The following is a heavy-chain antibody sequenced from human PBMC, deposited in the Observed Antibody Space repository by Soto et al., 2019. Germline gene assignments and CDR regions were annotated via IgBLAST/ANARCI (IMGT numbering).Heavy chain of an antibody. CDR3: ARDYYDSSGYPTPVYYFDY. Sequence: ASVKVSCKASGYTFTSYGISWVRQAPGQGLEWMGWISAYNGNTNYAQKLQGRVTMTTDTSTSTAYMELRSLRSDDTAVYYCARDYYDSSGYPTPVYYFDYWGQGTQVTVS. V-gene: IGHV1-18*01. D-gene: IGHD3-22*01. CDR1: GYTFTSYG. CDR2: ISAYNGNT. J-gene: IGHJ4*02.